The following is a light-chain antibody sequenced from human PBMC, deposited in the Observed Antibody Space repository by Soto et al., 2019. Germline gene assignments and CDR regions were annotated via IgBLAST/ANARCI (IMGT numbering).Light chain of an antibody. CDR1: QSLVHRDGNTY. Sequence: DVVMTQTPLSSPVTLGQPASISCRSSQSLVHRDGNTYLSWFQQRPGQPPRLLLYKISSRFSGVPDRFSGSGAGTDFTLEISRVEPEDVGIYYCMQGSQVPHTFGQGTKLEI. V-gene: IGKV2-24*01. CDR3: MQGSQVPHT. J-gene: IGKJ2*01. CDR2: KIS.